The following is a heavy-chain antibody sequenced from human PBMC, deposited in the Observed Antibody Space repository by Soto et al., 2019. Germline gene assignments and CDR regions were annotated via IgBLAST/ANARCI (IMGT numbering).Heavy chain of an antibody. CDR2: IYYSGST. CDR1: GGSISSYY. CDR3: ARVPSYYYRCIDV. J-gene: IGHJ6*02. Sequence: SETLSLTCTVSGGSISSYYWSWIRQPPGKGLEWIGYIYYSGSTNYNPSLKSRVTISVDTSKNQFSLKLSSVTAADTAVYYCARVPSYYYRCIDVWDQGTTGTVSS. V-gene: IGHV4-59*01.